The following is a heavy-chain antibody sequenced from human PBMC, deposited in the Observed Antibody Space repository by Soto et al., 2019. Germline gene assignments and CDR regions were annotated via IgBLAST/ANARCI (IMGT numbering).Heavy chain of an antibody. CDR2: IWYDGSNK. CDR1: GFTFISYG. Sequence: LSLSCAASGFTFISYGMHWVRQAPGKGLEWVAVIWYDGSNKYYADSVKGRFTISRDNSKNTLYLQMNSLRAEDTAVYYCARDEYSSSSGSDYWGQGTLVTVSS. V-gene: IGHV3-33*01. D-gene: IGHD6-6*01. J-gene: IGHJ4*02. CDR3: ARDEYSSSSGSDY.